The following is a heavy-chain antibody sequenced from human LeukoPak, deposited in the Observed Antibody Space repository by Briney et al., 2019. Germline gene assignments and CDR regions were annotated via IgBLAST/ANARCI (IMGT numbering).Heavy chain of an antibody. CDR2: IYPGDSDT. D-gene: IGHD6-19*01. CDR3: ATSTKSIAVAYYFDY. Sequence: GESLKISCKASGYSFTSYWIGWVRQMPGKGLEWMGIIYPGDSDTRYSPSFQGQVTISVDKSISTAYLQWSSLKASDTAMYYCATSTKSIAVAYYFDYWGQGTLVTVSS. V-gene: IGHV5-51*01. J-gene: IGHJ4*02. CDR1: GYSFTSYW.